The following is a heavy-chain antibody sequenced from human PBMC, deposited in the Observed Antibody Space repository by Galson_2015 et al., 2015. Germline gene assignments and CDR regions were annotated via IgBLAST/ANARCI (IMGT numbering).Heavy chain of an antibody. CDR1: GDSVSSHSAA. CDR2: TYYRYKWDN. Sequence: CAISGDSVSSHSAAWNWIRQSPSRGLEGLGRTYYRYKWDNDYAVSVKSRITINPDTSKNQFSLQLNSVTPEDTAVYYCARDHTGSIAVAGPFDYWGQGTLVTVSS. CDR3: ARDHTGSIAVAGPFDY. D-gene: IGHD6-19*01. J-gene: IGHJ4*02. V-gene: IGHV6-1*01.